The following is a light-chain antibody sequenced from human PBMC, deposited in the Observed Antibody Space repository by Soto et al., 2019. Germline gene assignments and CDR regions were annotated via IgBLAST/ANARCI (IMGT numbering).Light chain of an antibody. CDR1: QSISSH. V-gene: IGKV3-15*01. CDR2: AAS. Sequence: EIVMTQSPATLSVSPGERATLSCRASQSISSHLGWYQQKPGQAPRLVIYAASARATGIPDRFSGSVSGTEFTLTINSLQSEDFAVYYCQPYNNWPLTFGGGTKVDIK. CDR3: QPYNNWPLT. J-gene: IGKJ4*01.